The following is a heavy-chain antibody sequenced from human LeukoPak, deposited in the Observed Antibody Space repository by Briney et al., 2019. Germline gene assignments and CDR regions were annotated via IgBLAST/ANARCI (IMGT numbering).Heavy chain of an antibody. Sequence: GGSLRLSCAASGFTFSSYGMHWVRQAPGKGLEWVSVITNDGSNEFYADSVKGRFTISRDTSKNTLYLQMNSLRTEDTAVYYCAKDYSIPPAAGALYNWFAPWGQGTLVTVSS. V-gene: IGHV3-30*18. CDR2: ITNDGSNE. J-gene: IGHJ5*02. CDR3: AKDYSIPPAAGALYNWFAP. CDR1: GFTFSSYG. D-gene: IGHD6-13*01.